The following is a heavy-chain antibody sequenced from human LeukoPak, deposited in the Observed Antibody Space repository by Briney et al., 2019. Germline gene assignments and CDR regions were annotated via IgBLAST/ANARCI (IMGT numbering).Heavy chain of an antibody. J-gene: IGHJ4*02. CDR2: IRGKAYGGTT. Sequence: GRSLRLSCTSSGFTFCDYAMSWFRQAPGKGLEWVAFIRGKAYGGTTEYAASVKGRFITSRDDSKSIAYLQMNSLKTEDTAVYYCTKYSGRIDYWGQGTLVTVSS. CDR1: GFTFCDYA. V-gene: IGHV3-49*03. CDR3: TKYSGRIDY. D-gene: IGHD5-18*01.